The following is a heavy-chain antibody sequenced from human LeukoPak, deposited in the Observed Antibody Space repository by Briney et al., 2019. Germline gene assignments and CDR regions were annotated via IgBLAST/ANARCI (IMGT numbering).Heavy chain of an antibody. J-gene: IGHJ4*02. D-gene: IGHD3-3*01. Sequence: SGGSLRLSWAASGFTFSSYSMNWVSQAPGKGLEWVSSISSSSSYIYYADSVKGRFTISRDNAKNSLYLQMNSLRAEDTAVYYCARTYDFWSGSQYYFDSWGQGTLVTVSS. CDR3: ARTYDFWSGSQYYFDS. V-gene: IGHV3-21*01. CDR2: ISSSSSYI. CDR1: GFTFSSYS.